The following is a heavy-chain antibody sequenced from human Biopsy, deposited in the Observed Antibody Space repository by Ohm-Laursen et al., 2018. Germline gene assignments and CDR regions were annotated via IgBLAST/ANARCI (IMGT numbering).Heavy chain of an antibody. J-gene: IGHJ6*02. D-gene: IGHD6-13*01. CDR1: GGSFNGYF. CDR2: ITQSGST. CDR3: ARVPLPVIGAAYQGRFLYGMDV. V-gene: IGHV4-34*01. Sequence: SQTLSLTCAVYGGSFNGYFWSWIRQPPGKGLEWIGDITQSGSTNYSPSLKSRVTISVDTAKKQFSLSLRSVTAADTAVYYCARVPLPVIGAAYQGRFLYGMDVWGQGTTVSVSS.